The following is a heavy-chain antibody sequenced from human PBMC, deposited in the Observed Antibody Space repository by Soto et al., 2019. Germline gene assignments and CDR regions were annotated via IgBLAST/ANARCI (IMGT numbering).Heavy chain of an antibody. CDR3: ARGGTSLAARPFDY. Sequence: SETLSLTCTVSGGSISSYYWTWIRQPPGKGLEWVGYISYNGGTNYNPSLKSRVTISVDTSKNQFSLKLNSVTAADTAVYYCARGGTSLAARPFDYWGQGTLVTVSS. CDR1: GGSISSYY. CDR2: ISYNGGT. D-gene: IGHD6-6*01. J-gene: IGHJ4*02. V-gene: IGHV4-59*01.